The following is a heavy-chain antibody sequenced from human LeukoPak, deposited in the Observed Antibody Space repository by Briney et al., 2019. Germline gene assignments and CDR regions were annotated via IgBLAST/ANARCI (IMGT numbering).Heavy chain of an antibody. Sequence: GRSLRLSCAASGFTFSSFGMHWVRQAPGKGLEWVAVIWYDGTNKYYADSVKGRFTISRDNSKNTLHLQMNSLRAEDTAVYYCAKDLVGATSYWGQGTLVTVSS. CDR3: AKDLVGATSY. CDR1: GFTFSSFG. CDR2: IWYDGTNK. J-gene: IGHJ4*02. D-gene: IGHD1-26*01. V-gene: IGHV3-33*06.